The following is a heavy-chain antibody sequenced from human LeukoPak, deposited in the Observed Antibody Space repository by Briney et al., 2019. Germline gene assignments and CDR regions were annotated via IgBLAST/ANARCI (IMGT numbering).Heavy chain of an antibody. V-gene: IGHV4-59*12. J-gene: IGHJ4*02. Sequence: PSETLSLTCTVSGGSISNYYWSWIRQPPGKGLEWIGYIYYSGSTNYNPSLNSRVTMSVDASKNQVSLRLTSVTAADTAMYFCTRGNGWYLYGAQGTLVTVP. CDR2: IYYSGST. CDR3: TRGNGWYLY. D-gene: IGHD6-19*01. CDR1: GGSISNYY.